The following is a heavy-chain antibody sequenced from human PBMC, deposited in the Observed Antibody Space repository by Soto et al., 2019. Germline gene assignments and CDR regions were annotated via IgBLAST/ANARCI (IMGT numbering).Heavy chain of an antibody. J-gene: IGHJ4*02. CDR1: GFTLSNYW. D-gene: IGHD3-16*01. V-gene: IGHV3-7*01. CDR2: IKQYGSEK. Sequence: EVQLVESGGGLVQPGGALRLSCAASGFTLSNYWMSWVRQAPGKGLEWVANIKQYGSEKYYVDSVKGRFTISRDNAKNSLYLQMNSLRAEDTAVYYCARVTTLGGYWGQGTLVTVSS. CDR3: ARVTTLGGY.